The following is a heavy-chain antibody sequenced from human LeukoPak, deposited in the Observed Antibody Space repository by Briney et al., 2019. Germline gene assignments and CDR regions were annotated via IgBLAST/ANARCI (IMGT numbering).Heavy chain of an antibody. CDR1: GHILSELS. CDR3: ARESVSREMATIKGVY. D-gene: IGHD5-24*01. CDR2: FDPEDGEI. J-gene: IGHJ4*02. V-gene: IGHV1-24*01. Sequence: ASVKVSCKVSGHILSELSIHWVRKAPGKGLEWLGGFDPEDGEIIYAQKFQGRVTMTEDTSTDTAYMELSSLRSEDTAVYYCARESVSREMATIKGVYWGQGTLVTVSS.